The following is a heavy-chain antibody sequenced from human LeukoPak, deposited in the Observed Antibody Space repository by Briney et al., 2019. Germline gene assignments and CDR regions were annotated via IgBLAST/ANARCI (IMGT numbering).Heavy chain of an antibody. CDR3: GPSQKTIVGGIIKTYYFAN. D-gene: IGHD3-10*01. Sequence: GGSLRLSCAASGFTFSSFGIHWVRQAPGKGLEWVAVISYDGSNKYYADSVKGRFTISRDNSKNTLYLQMNSLRAEDTAVFYGGPSQKTIVGGIIKTYYFANGGQGTLVTVSS. V-gene: IGHV3-30*03. CDR1: GFTFSSFG. J-gene: IGHJ4*02. CDR2: ISYDGSNK.